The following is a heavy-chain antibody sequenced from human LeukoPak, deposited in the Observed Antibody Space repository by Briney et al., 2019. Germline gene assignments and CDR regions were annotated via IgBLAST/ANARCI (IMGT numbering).Heavy chain of an antibody. CDR3: ARLRECFDP. CDR2: IYYSGST. Sequence: KPSETLSLTCTVSGGSISSSSYYWGWIRQPPGKGLGWIGSIYYSGSTYYNPSLKSRVTISVDTSKNQFSLKLSSVTAADTAVYYCARLRECFDPWGQGTLVTVSS. V-gene: IGHV4-39*01. J-gene: IGHJ5*02. CDR1: GGSISSSSYY.